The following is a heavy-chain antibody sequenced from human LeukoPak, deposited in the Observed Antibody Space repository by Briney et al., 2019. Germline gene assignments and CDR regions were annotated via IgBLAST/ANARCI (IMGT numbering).Heavy chain of an antibody. J-gene: IGHJ4*02. CDR3: ARGDTAMVYFDY. Sequence: SETLSLTCTVSGYSISSGYYWGWIRQPAGKGLEWIGRIYTSGSTNYNPSLKSRVTISVDTSKNQFSLKLSSVTAADTAVYYCARGDTAMVYFDYWGQGTLVTVSS. V-gene: IGHV4-61*02. CDR1: GYSISSGYY. CDR2: IYTSGST. D-gene: IGHD5-18*01.